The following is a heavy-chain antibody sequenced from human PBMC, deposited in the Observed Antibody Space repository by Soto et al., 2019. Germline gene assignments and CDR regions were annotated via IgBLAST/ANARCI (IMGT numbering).Heavy chain of an antibody. CDR2: ISYDGSNK. J-gene: IGHJ4*02. V-gene: IGHV3-30-3*01. D-gene: IGHD3-3*01. CDR3: ARGRRITIFGVVGY. CDR1: GFTFSSYA. Sequence: PGGSLRLSCAASGFTFSSYAMHWVRQAPGKGLEWVAVISYDGSNKYYADSVKGRFTISRDNSKNTLYLQMNSLRAEDTAVYYCARGRRITIFGVVGYWGQGTLVTVSS.